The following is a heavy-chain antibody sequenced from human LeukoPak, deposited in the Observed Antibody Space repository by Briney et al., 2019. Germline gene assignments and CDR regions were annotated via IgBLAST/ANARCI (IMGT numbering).Heavy chain of an antibody. Sequence: SETLSLTCSVFGWSLSRGGYYWNWIRQQPGQGLEWLGYIYHSGSARYNPSFKSRLNMSVDMSRNQFSLNLSSVTAADSAVYYCARGGDYGDYFVYWGQGTLVSVSS. V-gene: IGHV4-31*03. J-gene: IGHJ4*02. CDR2: IYHSGSA. CDR3: ARGGDYGDYFVY. CDR1: GWSLSRGGYY. D-gene: IGHD4-17*01.